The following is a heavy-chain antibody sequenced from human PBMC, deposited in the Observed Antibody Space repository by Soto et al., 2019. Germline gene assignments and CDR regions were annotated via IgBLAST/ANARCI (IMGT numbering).Heavy chain of an antibody. V-gene: IGHV3-23*01. D-gene: IGHD3-10*01. CDR3: AAYYYGSGSYAY. CDR1: GFTFSSYA. Sequence: VGSLRLSCAASGFTFSSYAMSWVRQAPGKGLEWVSAISGSGGSTYYADSVKGRFTISRDNSKNTLYLQMNSLRAEDTAVYYCAAYYYGSGSYAYWGQGTLVTVSS. J-gene: IGHJ4*02. CDR2: ISGSGGST.